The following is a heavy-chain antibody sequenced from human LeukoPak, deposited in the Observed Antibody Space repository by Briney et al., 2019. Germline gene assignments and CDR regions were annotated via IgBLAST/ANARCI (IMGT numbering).Heavy chain of an antibody. CDR3: AKVGAAVAGDFDY. D-gene: IGHD6-19*01. Sequence: GGSLRLSCAASGFTFSNYAMTWVRQAPGKGLEWVSTISGGGDITHYADPVKGRFTISRVNSKNTLHLQMNSLRAEDTAVYYCAKVGAAVAGDFDYWGQGTLVTVSS. J-gene: IGHJ4*02. CDR1: GFTFSNYA. V-gene: IGHV3-23*01. CDR2: ISGGGDIT.